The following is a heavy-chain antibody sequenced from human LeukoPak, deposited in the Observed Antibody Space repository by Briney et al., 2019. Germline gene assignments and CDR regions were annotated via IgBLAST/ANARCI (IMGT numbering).Heavy chain of an antibody. D-gene: IGHD2-2*01. CDR2: ISGSGGST. V-gene: IGHV3-23*01. Sequence: PGGSLRLSCAASGFTFSSYAMSWVRQAPGKGLEWVSAISGSGGSTYYADSVKGRFTISRDNSKNTLYLQMNSLRAEDTAVYYCATPGLYCSSTSCPLDYWGQGTLVTVSS. CDR1: GFTFSSYA. J-gene: IGHJ4*02. CDR3: ATPGLYCSSTSCPLDY.